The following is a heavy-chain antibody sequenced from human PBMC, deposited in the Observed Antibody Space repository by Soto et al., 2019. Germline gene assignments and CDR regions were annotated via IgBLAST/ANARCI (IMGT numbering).Heavy chain of an antibody. CDR3: ARGSIAAAGYYYYYYGMDV. CDR1: GYTFTSYD. V-gene: IGHV1-8*01. J-gene: IGHJ6*02. D-gene: IGHD6-13*01. CDR2: MNPNSGNT. Sequence: QVQLVQSGAEVKKPGASVKVSCKASGYTFTSYDINWVRQATGQGLEWRGWMNPNSGNTGYAQKFQGRVTMTRNTSISTAYMELSSLRSEDTAVYYCARGSIAAAGYYYYYYGMDVWGQGTTVTVSS.